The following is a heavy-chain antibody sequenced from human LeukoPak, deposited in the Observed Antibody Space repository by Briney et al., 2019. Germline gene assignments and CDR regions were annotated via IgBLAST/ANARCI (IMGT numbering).Heavy chain of an antibody. CDR1: GGSISTYY. V-gene: IGHV4-59*01. CDR3: ARAPYYYYMDV. J-gene: IGHJ6*03. CDR2: ILHSGST. Sequence: SETLSLTCTVSGGSISTYYWSWIRQPPGKGLEWIGYILHSGSTNYNPSLKSRVTISVDTSKNQFSLKLSSVTAADTAVYYCARAPYYYYMDVWGKGTTVTFSS.